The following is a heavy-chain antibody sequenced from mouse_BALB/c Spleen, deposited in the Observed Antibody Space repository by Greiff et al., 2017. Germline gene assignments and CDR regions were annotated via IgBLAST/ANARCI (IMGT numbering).Heavy chain of an antibody. Sequence: VHLVESGAELVKPGASVKLSCKASGYTFTSYYMYWVKQRPGQGLEWIGEINPSNGGTNFNEKFKSKATLTVDKSSSTAYMQLSSLTSEDSAVYYCTRWGTTADYWGQGTTLTVSS. CDR1: GYTFTSYY. CDR2: INPSNGGT. D-gene: IGHD1-2*01. J-gene: IGHJ2*01. CDR3: TRWGTTADY. V-gene: IGHV1S81*02.